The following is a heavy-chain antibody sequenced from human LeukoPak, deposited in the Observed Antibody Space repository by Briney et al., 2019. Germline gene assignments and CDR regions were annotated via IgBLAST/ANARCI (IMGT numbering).Heavy chain of an antibody. J-gene: IGHJ4*02. D-gene: IGHD6-19*01. CDR3: AKLGVAGAIDY. CDR2: INPNSGGT. Sequence: ASVKVSCKASGYTFTAYYMHWVRQAPGQGLEWMGGINPNSGGTNYAQRFQGRVTMTRDTSISTAYMELTRLRSDDTAVYYCAKLGVAGAIDYWGQGTLVTVSS. CDR1: GYTFTAYY. V-gene: IGHV1-2*02.